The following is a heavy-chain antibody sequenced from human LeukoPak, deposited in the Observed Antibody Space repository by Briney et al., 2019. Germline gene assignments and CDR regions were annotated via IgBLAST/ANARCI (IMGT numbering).Heavy chain of an antibody. CDR2: IRYDGSNK. J-gene: IGHJ4*02. D-gene: IGHD3-3*01. V-gene: IGHV3-30*02. Sequence: PGGSLRLSCAASGFTFSSYGMHWVRQAPGKGLEWVAFIRYDGSNKYYADSVKGRFTISRDNSKNTLYLQMNSLRAEDTAVYYCAKDGITIFGLAGTDYWGQGTLVTVSS. CDR3: AKDGITIFGLAGTDY. CDR1: GFTFSSYG.